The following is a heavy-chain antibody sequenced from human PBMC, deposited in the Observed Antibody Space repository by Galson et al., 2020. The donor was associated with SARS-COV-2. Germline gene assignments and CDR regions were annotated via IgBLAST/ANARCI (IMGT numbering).Heavy chain of an antibody. CDR2: MNPNSGNT. J-gene: IGHJ6*02. D-gene: IGHD3-22*01. V-gene: IGHV1-8*01. Sequence: ASVKVSCKASGYTFTSYDINWVRQATGQGLEWMGWMNPNSGNTGYAQKFQGRVTMTRNTSISTAYMELSSLRSEDTAVHYCARGSSYYYDSSGYYYGDYYYGMDVWGQGTTVTVSS. CDR3: ARGSSYYYDSSGYYYGDYYYGMDV. CDR1: GYTFTSYD.